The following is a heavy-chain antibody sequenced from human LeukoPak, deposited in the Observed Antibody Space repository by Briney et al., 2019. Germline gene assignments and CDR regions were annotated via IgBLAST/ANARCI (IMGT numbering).Heavy chain of an antibody. D-gene: IGHD3-10*01. CDR1: GFTFSSYG. Sequence: GGSLRLSCAASGFTFSSYGMHWVRQAPGKGLEWVAVISYDGSNKYYADSVKGRFTISRDNSKNTLYLQMNSLRAEDTAMYYCAKDLTYYGSGSYYAGGFDYWGQGTLVTVSS. CDR3: AKDLTYYGSGSYYAGGFDY. J-gene: IGHJ4*02. V-gene: IGHV3-30*18. CDR2: ISYDGSNK.